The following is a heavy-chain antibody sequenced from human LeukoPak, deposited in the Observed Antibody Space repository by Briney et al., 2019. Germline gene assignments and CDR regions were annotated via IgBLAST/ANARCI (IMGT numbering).Heavy chain of an antibody. Sequence: GGSLRLSCAASGFTFDEYAMHWVRQAPGKGLEWVSGISWNSGSIGYADSVKGRFTISRDNAKNSLYLQMNSLRAEDTALYYCAKSMRGLDYWGQGTLVTVSS. CDR1: GFTFDEYA. D-gene: IGHD4-17*01. V-gene: IGHV3-9*01. CDR2: ISWNSGSI. CDR3: AKSMRGLDY. J-gene: IGHJ4*02.